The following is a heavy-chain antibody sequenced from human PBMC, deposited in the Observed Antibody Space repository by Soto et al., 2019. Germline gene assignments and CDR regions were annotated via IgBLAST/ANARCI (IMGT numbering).Heavy chain of an antibody. V-gene: IGHV3-30*18. CDR2: ISYDGSNK. CDR1: GFTFSSYG. J-gene: IGHJ4*02. Sequence: VGSLILSCAASGFTFSSYGMHWVRQVPGKGLEWVAVISYDGSNKYYADSVKGRFTISRDNSKNTLYLQMNSLRAEDTAVYYCAKGIAAAGRAFGYWGQGTLVTVSS. D-gene: IGHD6-13*01. CDR3: AKGIAAAGRAFGY.